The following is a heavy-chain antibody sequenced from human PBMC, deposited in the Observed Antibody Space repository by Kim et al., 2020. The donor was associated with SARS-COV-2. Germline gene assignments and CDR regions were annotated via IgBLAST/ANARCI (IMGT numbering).Heavy chain of an antibody. V-gene: IGHV3-49*04. CDR3: TRVKQPIVGATWSTYYYGMEV. Sequence: GGSLRLSCTASGFTFGDYAMSWVRRAPGKGLEWVGFIISKAYGGTTEYAASVKGRFTISRDDSKSIAYLQMNSLKTEDTAVYYCTRVKQPIVGATWSTYYYGMEVWGQGTTVTVSS. J-gene: IGHJ6*02. CDR1: GFTFGDYA. D-gene: IGHD1-26*01. CDR2: IISKAYGGTT.